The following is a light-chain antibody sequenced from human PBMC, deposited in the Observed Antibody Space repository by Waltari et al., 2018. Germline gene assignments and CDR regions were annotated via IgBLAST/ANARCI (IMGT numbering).Light chain of an antibody. V-gene: IGLV2-11*01. Sequence: QSALTQPRSVSGSPGQSVTISCTGTSSDVGGYNYVSWYQHHPGKAPKRMIYDVSKRPSGVPDRFSGCKSGNTASLTISGLQAEDEGDYYCCSYAGSYTFEVFGGGTKLTVL. CDR2: DVS. J-gene: IGLJ3*02. CDR3: CSYAGSYTFEV. CDR1: SSDVGGYNY.